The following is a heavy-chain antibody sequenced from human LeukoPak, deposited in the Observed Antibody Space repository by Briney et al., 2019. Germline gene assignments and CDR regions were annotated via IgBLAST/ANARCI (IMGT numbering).Heavy chain of an antibody. J-gene: IGHJ5*02. CDR1: EFTFSSYS. Sequence: PGGSLRPSCAASEFTFSSYSMSWVRQAPGKGLVWVSYISSTASSIYYADSVKGRFTISRDNAKNSLYLQMNSLRAEDTAVYYCARDVTYHGGDWFDPWGQGTLVTVSS. V-gene: IGHV3-48*04. D-gene: IGHD4-23*01. CDR2: ISSTASSI. CDR3: ARDVTYHGGDWFDP.